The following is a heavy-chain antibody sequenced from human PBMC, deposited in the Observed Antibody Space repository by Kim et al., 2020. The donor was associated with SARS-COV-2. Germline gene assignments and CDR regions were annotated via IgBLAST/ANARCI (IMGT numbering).Heavy chain of an antibody. D-gene: IGHD3-22*01. J-gene: IGHJ4*02. CDR2: T. CDR3: AFGDSSGYLDY. V-gene: IGHV3-23*01. Sequence: TYYADSVKGRFTISRDNSKNTLYLQMNSLRAEDTAVYYCAFGDSSGYLDYWGQGTLVTVSS.